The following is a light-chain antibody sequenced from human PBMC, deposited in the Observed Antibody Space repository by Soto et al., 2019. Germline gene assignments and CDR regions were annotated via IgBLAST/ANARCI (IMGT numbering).Light chain of an antibody. J-gene: IGKJ1*01. CDR2: GAS. CDR1: QSVSSSY. CDR3: QQYGSSPPTWT. Sequence: EIVLTQSPVTLSLSPVERSTLSCRASQSVSSSYLAWYQQKPDQAPRLLIYGASSRATGIPDRFSGSGSGTDFTLTISRLEPEDFAVYYCQQYGSSPPTWTFGQGTKVDIK. V-gene: IGKV3-20*01.